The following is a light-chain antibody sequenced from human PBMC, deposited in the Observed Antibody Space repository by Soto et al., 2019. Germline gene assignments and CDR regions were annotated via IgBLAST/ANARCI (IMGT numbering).Light chain of an antibody. J-gene: IGLJ3*02. Sequence: QSALTQPASVSGSPGQSITISCTGTSSDVGAYNYVSWCQHHPGNAPKLIIYDVNNRPSGVSNRFSGSKSGNTASLTISGLQADDEAYYYCTSYTTSSTGVFGGGTKVTVL. CDR2: DVN. CDR1: SSDVGAYNY. CDR3: TSYTTSSTGV. V-gene: IGLV2-14*03.